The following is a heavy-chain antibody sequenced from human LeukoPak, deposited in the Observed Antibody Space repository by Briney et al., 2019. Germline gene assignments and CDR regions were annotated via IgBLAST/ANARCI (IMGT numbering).Heavy chain of an antibody. Sequence: GESLRLSCAASGLTVSSTYMSWVRQTPGMGLEWVSVIYSGGSTYYADSVKGRFTISRDNSKNTLYLQMNSLRAEDTAVYYCARDLLEWYFDYWGQGTLVTVSS. CDR1: GLTVSSTY. CDR2: IYSGGST. J-gene: IGHJ4*02. CDR3: ARDLLEWYFDY. D-gene: IGHD3-3*01. V-gene: IGHV3-66*01.